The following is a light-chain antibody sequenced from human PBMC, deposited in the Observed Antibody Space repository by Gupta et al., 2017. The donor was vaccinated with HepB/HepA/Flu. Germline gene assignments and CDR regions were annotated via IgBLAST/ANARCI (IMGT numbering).Light chain of an antibody. CDR1: QGISSL. J-gene: IGKJ2*01. CDR2: AAS. Sequence: DIQLTQSPSFLSASVGDRVTITCRASQGISSLLAWYPQRPGKAPKLLIYAASTLQSGVPSRFSGSGSWPXFTLTIXSLQPEDFATDSCQQLNTDPYTFGXGTKLEIK. CDR3: QQLNTDPYT. V-gene: IGKV1-9*01.